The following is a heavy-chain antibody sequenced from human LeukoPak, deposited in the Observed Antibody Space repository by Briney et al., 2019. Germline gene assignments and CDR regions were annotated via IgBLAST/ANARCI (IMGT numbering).Heavy chain of an antibody. CDR3: ATSTLILRLIFDY. Sequence: GGSLRLSCAASGFTFSSYWMTWVRQAPGKGLEWVANIKQDGSEIYYVDSVKGRFTISRDNSKNTLYLQMNSLRAEDTAVYYCATSTLILRLIFDYWGQGTLVTVSS. CDR1: GFTFSSYW. V-gene: IGHV3-7*03. CDR2: IKQDGSEI. D-gene: IGHD4-17*01. J-gene: IGHJ4*02.